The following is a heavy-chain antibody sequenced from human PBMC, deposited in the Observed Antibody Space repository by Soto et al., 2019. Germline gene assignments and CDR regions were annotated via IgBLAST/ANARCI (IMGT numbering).Heavy chain of an antibody. Sequence: PPQTLSLTCTVSGGSISSYYWSWIRQPPGKGLEWIGYIYYSGITNYNPSLKSRVTISVDTSKNQFSLKLSSVTAADTAVYYCARYKSNYYYGMDVWGQGTTVTVSS. D-gene: IGHD1-20*01. J-gene: IGHJ6*02. CDR1: GGSISSYY. CDR3: ARYKSNYYYGMDV. CDR2: IYYSGIT. V-gene: IGHV4-59*01.